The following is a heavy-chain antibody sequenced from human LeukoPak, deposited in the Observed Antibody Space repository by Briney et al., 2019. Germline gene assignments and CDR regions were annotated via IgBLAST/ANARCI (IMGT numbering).Heavy chain of an antibody. D-gene: IGHD6-19*01. CDR3: ARDPSGWHSMDY. V-gene: IGHV3-74*01. Sequence: PGGSLRLSCAASEFTFSSYWMHWVRQAPGEGLGWVSRISPDGSSASYADSVRGRFTISRDNAKNTLYLQMKSLRAEETAVYYCARDPSGWHSMDYWGQGNLVTVSS. J-gene: IGHJ4*02. CDR1: EFTFSSYW. CDR2: ISPDGSSA.